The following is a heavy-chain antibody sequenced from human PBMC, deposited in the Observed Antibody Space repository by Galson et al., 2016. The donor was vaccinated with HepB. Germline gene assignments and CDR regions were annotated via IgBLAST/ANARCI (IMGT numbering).Heavy chain of an antibody. Sequence: PALVKPTQTLTLTCAFSGFSLSTSGVGVGWIRQPPGKALEWLALIYWNDHKRYSPSRQIRLTITKDTSKKQVVLTMTNMDPVDTATYFCALAGSYQASDGFDSWGQGTMVTVSS. CDR3: ALAGSYQASDGFDS. D-gene: IGHD1-26*01. J-gene: IGHJ3*02. V-gene: IGHV2-5*01. CDR1: GFSLSTSGVG. CDR2: IYWNDHK.